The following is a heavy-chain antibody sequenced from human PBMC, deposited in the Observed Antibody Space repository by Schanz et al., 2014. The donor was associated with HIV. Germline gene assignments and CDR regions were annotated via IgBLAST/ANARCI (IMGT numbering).Heavy chain of an antibody. J-gene: IGHJ4*02. V-gene: IGHV3-23*01. D-gene: IGHD1-26*01. Sequence: EVQLLESGGGLGQPGGSLRLSCAASGFAFSNYAMSWVRQAPGKGLEWVSSITESGGRTYYADSVNGRFTISRDNSKNTLYLHMNSLRVEDTAVYYCAKAKGSYSATTFYFDFWGQGTLVTVSS. CDR2: ITESGGRT. CDR3: AKAKGSYSATTFYFDF. CDR1: GFAFSNYA.